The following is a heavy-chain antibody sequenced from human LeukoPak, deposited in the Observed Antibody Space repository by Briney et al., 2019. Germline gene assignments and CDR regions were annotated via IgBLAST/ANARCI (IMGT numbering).Heavy chain of an antibody. CDR1: GGSFSGYY. V-gene: IGHV4-30-2*01. CDR3: ARADGDYGMDV. D-gene: IGHD4-17*01. J-gene: IGHJ6*02. Sequence: SETLSLTCAVYGGSFSGYYWSWIRQPPGKGLEWIGCIYHSGSTYYNPSLKSRVTISVDRSKNQFSLNLSSVTAADTAVYYCARADGDYGMDVWGQGTTVTVSS. CDR2: IYHSGST.